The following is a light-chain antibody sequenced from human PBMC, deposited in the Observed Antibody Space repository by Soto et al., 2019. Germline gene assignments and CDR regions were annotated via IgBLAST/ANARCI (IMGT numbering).Light chain of an antibody. CDR3: QVWDSVQHHVL. Sequence: SYELTQPPSVSEAPGKTARIICEDSNIGSKIVHWYQQKPGQAPMVVIFNDNDRPSGIPERFSGSNSGNTATLTISRVEAGDEADYYCQVWDSVQHHVLFGGGTKLTVL. CDR1: NIGSKI. CDR2: NDN. V-gene: IGLV3-21*04. J-gene: IGLJ2*01.